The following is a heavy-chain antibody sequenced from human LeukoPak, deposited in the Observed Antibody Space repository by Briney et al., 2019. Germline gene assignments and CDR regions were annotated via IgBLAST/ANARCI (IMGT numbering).Heavy chain of an antibody. V-gene: IGHV3-66*01. J-gene: IGHJ4*02. D-gene: IGHD3-10*01. CDR1: GFTVSNNY. CDR3: AASYPMRVWFGELAS. CDR2: IYSGGST. Sequence: GGSLRLSCAASGFTVSNNYMSWVRQDPGKGLDWVSVIYSGGSTYYADSVKGRFTISRGNSKNTLYLQMNSLRAEDTAVYYCAASYPMRVWFGELASWGQGTLLTVSS.